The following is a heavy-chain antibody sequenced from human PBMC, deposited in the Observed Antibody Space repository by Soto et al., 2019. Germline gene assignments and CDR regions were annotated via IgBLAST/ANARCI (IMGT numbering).Heavy chain of an antibody. CDR2: ISWNSGSI. J-gene: IGHJ2*01. CDR3: AKDDVVAAYFDL. V-gene: IGHV3-9*01. CDR1: GFTFDDYA. Sequence: EVQLVESGGGLVQPGRSLRLSCAASGFTFDDYAMHWVRQAPGKGLEWVSGISWNSGSIGYADSVKGRFTISRDNAKNSLYLQMNTLRAEDTALYYCAKDDVVAAYFDLWVRGTLVTVSS. D-gene: IGHD2-15*01.